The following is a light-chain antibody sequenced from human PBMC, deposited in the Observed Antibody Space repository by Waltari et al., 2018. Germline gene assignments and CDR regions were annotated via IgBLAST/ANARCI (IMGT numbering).Light chain of an antibody. J-gene: IGKJ1*01. V-gene: IGKV3-15*01. CDR2: GAY. Sequence: EILMTQSPATLPVSPGEVATLPCRASQSVGTNLAWYQQKPGQSPRVVVYGAYRRARGIPARFSGSGSGTEFTLTISCLQSEDFATYYCQQYYSYPRTFGQGTKVEIK. CDR3: QQYYSYPRT. CDR1: QSVGTN.